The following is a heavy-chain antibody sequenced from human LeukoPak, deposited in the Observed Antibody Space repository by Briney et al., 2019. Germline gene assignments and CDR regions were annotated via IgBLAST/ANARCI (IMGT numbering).Heavy chain of an antibody. Sequence: GGSLRLPCAASGFTFSDYYMSWIRQVPGKGLEWVSYISSSGSTIYYADSVKGRFTISRDNAKNSLYLQMNSLRAEDTAVYYCASLHYGDYYFDYWGQGTLVTVSS. CDR1: GFTFSDYY. CDR2: ISSSGSTI. J-gene: IGHJ4*02. CDR3: ASLHYGDYYFDY. V-gene: IGHV3-11*01. D-gene: IGHD4-17*01.